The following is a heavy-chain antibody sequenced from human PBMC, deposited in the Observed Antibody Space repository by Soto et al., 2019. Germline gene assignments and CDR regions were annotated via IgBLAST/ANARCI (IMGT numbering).Heavy chain of an antibody. CDR1: GFIFRNYA. Sequence: EVQLLESGGGSVQPGGSLRPSCEASGFIFRNYAMSWVRQAPGNGLEWDSSISGSGVGRYYADPVQGRFTISRDNSTNTLFLQLSSLRAEDTALYYCAKDVDTGGFSDGSGYFDLWGQGALVTVSS. CDR3: AKDVDTGGFSDGSGYFDL. CDR2: ISGSGVGR. D-gene: IGHD3-22*01. J-gene: IGHJ4*02. V-gene: IGHV3-23*01.